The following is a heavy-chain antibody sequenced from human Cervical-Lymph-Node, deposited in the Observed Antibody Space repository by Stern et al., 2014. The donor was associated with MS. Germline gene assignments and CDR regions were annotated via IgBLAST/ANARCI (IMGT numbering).Heavy chain of an antibody. D-gene: IGHD1-1*01. CDR3: ARRGHGYMGIDY. CDR2: IYPGGSET. Sequence: EVQLVQFGAEVRKPGESLRISCEVSGYRFTNNWIGWVRQMPGKGLEWMGIIYPGGSETRSSPSFQGQVTILVDNSNSIAYLQWSSLKAADTAIYYCARRGHGYMGIDYWGQGTLVTVSS. J-gene: IGHJ4*02. CDR1: GYRFTNNW. V-gene: IGHV5-51*03.